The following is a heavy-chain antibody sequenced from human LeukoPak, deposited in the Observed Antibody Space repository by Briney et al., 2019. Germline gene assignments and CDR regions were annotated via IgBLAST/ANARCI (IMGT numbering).Heavy chain of an antibody. V-gene: IGHV4-4*07. D-gene: IGHD6-13*01. J-gene: IGHJ6*02. CDR3: ARHKGWAAADPYYYGMDV. CDR2: IYTSGST. Sequence: SETLSLTCTVSGGSISSYYWSWIRQPAGKGLEWIGRIYTSGSTNYNPSLKSRVTMSVDTSKNQFSLKLSSVTAADTAVYYCARHKGWAAADPYYYGMDVWAKGPRSPSP. CDR1: GGSISSYY.